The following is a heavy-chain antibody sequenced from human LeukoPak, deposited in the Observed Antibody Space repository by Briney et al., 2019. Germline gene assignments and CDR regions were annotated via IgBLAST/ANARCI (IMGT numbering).Heavy chain of an antibody. D-gene: IGHD2-21*02. V-gene: IGHV3-43*01. J-gene: IGHJ4*02. CDR2: INRRGHT. Sequence: PGGSLRLSCAASGFTFDRFTIYWVRQNPGKGLEWVSLINRRGHTFYADSVKGRFTISRDNSRNSVFLQMNSLRPEDTALYHCAKEVDCPSDCLFFHSWGQGTLVTVSS. CDR3: AKEVDCPSDCLFFHS. CDR1: GFTFDRFT.